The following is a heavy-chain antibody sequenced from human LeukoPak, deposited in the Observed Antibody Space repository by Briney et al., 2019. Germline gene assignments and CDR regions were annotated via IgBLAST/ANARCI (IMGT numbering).Heavy chain of an antibody. D-gene: IGHD6-13*01. CDR3: AKGSSSWYSRSGFDP. Sequence: PGRSLRLSCAASGFTFSSYGMHWLRQAPGKGLEWVAVISYDGSNKYYADSVKGRFTISRDNSKNTLYLQMNSLRAEDTAVYYCAKGSSSWYSRSGFDPWGQGTLVTVSS. CDR2: ISYDGSNK. V-gene: IGHV3-30*18. CDR1: GFTFSSYG. J-gene: IGHJ5*02.